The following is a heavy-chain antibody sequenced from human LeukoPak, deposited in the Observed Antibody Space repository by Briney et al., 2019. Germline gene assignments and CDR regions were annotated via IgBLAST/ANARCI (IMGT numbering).Heavy chain of an antibody. CDR3: AHTRGGYDSIFDY. Sequence: GGSLRLSCAASGFTVSSNYMSWVRQAPGKGLQRVSVIYSGGSTYYADSVKGRFTISRDNSKNTLYLQMNSLRAEDTAVYYCAHTRGGYDSIFDYWGQGTLVTVSS. CDR2: IYSGGST. J-gene: IGHJ4*02. CDR1: GFTVSSNY. V-gene: IGHV3-53*01. D-gene: IGHD5-12*01.